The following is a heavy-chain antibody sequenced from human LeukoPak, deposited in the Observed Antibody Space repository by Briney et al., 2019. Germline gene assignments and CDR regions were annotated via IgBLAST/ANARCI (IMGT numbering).Heavy chain of an antibody. Sequence: GGSLRLSCAASGFTFSNFAMHWVRQAPGKGLEWVSGISWNSGSIGYADSVKGRFTISRDNAKNSLYLQMNSLRAEDTALYYCAKQPYGHDAFDIWGQGTMVTVSS. CDR2: ISWNSGSI. V-gene: IGHV3-9*01. D-gene: IGHD3-10*01. CDR3: AKQPYGHDAFDI. J-gene: IGHJ3*02. CDR1: GFTFSNFA.